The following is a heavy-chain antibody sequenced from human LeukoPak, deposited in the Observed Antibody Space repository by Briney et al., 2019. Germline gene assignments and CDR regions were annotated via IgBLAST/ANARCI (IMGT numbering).Heavy chain of an antibody. Sequence: SETLSLTCAVYGGSFSGCYWSWIRQPPGKGLEWIGEINHSGSTNYNPSLKSRVTISVDTSKNQFSLRLRSVTAADTAIYYCARESSTSQINLFDYWGQGTLVTVSS. CDR2: INHSGST. CDR3: ARESSTSQINLFDY. D-gene: IGHD6-6*01. CDR1: GGSFSGCY. V-gene: IGHV4-34*01. J-gene: IGHJ4*02.